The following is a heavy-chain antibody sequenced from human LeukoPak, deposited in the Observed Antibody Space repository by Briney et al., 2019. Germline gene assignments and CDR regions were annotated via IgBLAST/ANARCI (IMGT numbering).Heavy chain of an antibody. Sequence: ASVKVSCKASGYTFTNFYIHWVRQAPGQGLERMGMVNPSGGSTSYAQNFQGRVTMTRDTSTTTVYMELSSLRSEDTAMYYCARGDFSSGDTWGQGTLVTVSS. CDR3: ARGDFSSGDT. V-gene: IGHV1-46*01. CDR2: VNPSGGST. D-gene: IGHD3-3*01. J-gene: IGHJ4*02. CDR1: GYTFTNFY.